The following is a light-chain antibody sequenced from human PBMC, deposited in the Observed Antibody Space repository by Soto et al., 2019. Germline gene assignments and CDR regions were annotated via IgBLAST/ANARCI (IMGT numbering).Light chain of an antibody. CDR3: QQYNNWPRR. J-gene: IGKJ1*01. CDR1: QSVSSN. CDR2: GAS. Sequence: EIVMTQPPATLSVSPGERATLSCRASQSVSSNLAWYQQKPGQAPRLLIYGASTRATGIPARFSGSGSGTEFTPTISSLQSEDFAVYYCQQYNNWPRRFGQGTKGDI. V-gene: IGKV3-15*01.